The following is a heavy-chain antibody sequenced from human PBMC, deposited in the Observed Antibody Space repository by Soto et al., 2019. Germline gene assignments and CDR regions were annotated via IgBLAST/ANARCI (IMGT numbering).Heavy chain of an antibody. CDR1: GFNVSRNY. CDR2: IYSGGTT. V-gene: IGHV3-66*01. Sequence: GGSLRLSCTASGFNVSRNYMSWVRQAPGEGLEWVSVIYSGGTTDYADSVKDRFTISRDNFKNTLYLQMNSLRTADTAVYYCARDRYNSGWDWGQGTLVTVSS. D-gene: IGHD6-19*01. CDR3: ARDRYNSGWD. J-gene: IGHJ4*02.